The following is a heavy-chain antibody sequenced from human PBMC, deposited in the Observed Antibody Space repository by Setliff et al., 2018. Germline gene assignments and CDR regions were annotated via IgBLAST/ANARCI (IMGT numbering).Heavy chain of an antibody. V-gene: IGHV4-38-2*01. D-gene: IGHD6-19*01. Sequence: SETLSLTCAVSGYSISSGYYWGWIRQPPGKGLEWIGSIYRSGSTYYNPSLKSRVTISVDTSKNQFSLKLSSVTAADTAVYYCARASSGWYSAYYYYMDVWGKGTTVTVSS. CDR1: GYSISSGYY. CDR3: ARASSGWYSAYYYYMDV. J-gene: IGHJ6*03. CDR2: IYRSGST.